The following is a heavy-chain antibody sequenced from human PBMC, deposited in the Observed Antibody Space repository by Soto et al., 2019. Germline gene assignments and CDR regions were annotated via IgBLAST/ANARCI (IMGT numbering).Heavy chain of an antibody. CDR2: IYGGGDT. V-gene: IGHV3-53*01. J-gene: IGHJ4*02. Sequence: GGSLRLSCAASGFTVSTSYMTWVRQAPGKGLEWVSVIYGGGDTYYADSVEGRFTISRDNSKNTLYLQMNSLRADDTAMYYCARLRTSSSWCFASWGQGTMVTVSS. CDR1: GFTVSTSY. CDR3: ARLRTSSSWCFAS. D-gene: IGHD6-13*01.